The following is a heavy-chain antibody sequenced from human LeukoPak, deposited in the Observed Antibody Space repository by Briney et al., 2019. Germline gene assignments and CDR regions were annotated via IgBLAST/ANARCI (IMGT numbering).Heavy chain of an antibody. V-gene: IGHV4-39*07. CDR3: ARDGDSSGWTRSDY. CDR1: GGSISSTSYY. D-gene: IGHD6-19*01. J-gene: IGHJ4*02. CDR2: IYYSGST. Sequence: SETLSLTCTVSGGSISSTSYYWGWIRQPPGKGLEWIGSIYYSGSTYYNPSLKSRVTISADRSKNQFSLKLSSVTAADTAVYYCARDGDSSGWTRSDYWGQGTLVTVSS.